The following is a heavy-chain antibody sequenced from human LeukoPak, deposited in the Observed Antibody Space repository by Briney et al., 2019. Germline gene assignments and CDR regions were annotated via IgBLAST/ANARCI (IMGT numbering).Heavy chain of an antibody. Sequence: VGSLRLSCAASGVTFSSDAMSCGREAPGKGLVCGSAISGSGGVTYYADSVKGRFTISRDNSKNTLCLQMNSLRAEDTAVYYCAKDRYYAILTDPRGPPGYFQHWGQGTLVTVSS. D-gene: IGHD3-9*01. CDR2: ISGSGGVT. CDR3: AKDRYYAILTDPRGPPGYFQH. V-gene: IGHV3-23*01. CDR1: GVTFSSDA. J-gene: IGHJ1*01.